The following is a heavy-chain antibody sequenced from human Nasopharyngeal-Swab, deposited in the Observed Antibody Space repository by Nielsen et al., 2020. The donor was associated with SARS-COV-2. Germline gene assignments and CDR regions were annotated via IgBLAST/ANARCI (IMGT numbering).Heavy chain of an antibody. CDR2: IKSKTDGGTT. D-gene: IGHD1-26*01. V-gene: IGHV3-15*01. J-gene: IGHJ5*01. CDR1: GFTFSNAW. Sequence: GESLKISCAASGFTFSNAWMSWVRQAPGKGLEWVGRIKSKTDGGTTDYAAPVKGRFTISRDDSKNTLFLQMNSLRGDDTAIYYCARGGSWFDSWGPGTLVTVSS. CDR3: ARGGSWFDS.